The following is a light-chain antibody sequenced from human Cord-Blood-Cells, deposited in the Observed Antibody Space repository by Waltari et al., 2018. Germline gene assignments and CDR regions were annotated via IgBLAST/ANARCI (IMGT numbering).Light chain of an antibody. J-gene: IGKJ2*01. CDR2: AAS. Sequence: DIQITQTPSSVSASVGDRVTITCRASQSISSWLAWYQQRPGQAPKLLIYAASSSESGVPSRFSGSGTGSDFTLTISSLQPEDFATYYCHQANSFPYTFGQGTKLEIK. V-gene: IGKV1-12*02. CDR3: HQANSFPYT. CDR1: QSISSW.